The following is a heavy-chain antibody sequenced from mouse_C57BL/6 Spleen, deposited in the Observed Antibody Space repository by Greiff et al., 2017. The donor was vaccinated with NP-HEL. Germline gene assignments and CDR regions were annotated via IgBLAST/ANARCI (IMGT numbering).Heavy chain of an antibody. V-gene: IGHV1-69*01. CDR1: GYTFTSYW. D-gene: IGHD2-1*01. J-gene: IGHJ4*01. CDR2: IDPSDSYT. CDR3: AREGGNYERAMDY. Sequence: QVQLQQPGAELVMPGASVKLSCKASGYTFTSYWMHWVKQRPGQGLEWIGEIDPSDSYTNYNQKFKGKSTLTVDKSSSTAYMQLSSLTSEDSAVYYCAREGGNYERAMDYWGQGTSVTVSS.